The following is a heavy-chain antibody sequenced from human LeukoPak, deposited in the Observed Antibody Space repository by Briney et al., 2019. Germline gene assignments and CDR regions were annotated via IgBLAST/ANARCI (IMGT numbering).Heavy chain of an antibody. Sequence: SETLSLTCTVSGGSISSGYYYWGWIRQPPGKGLEWIESIYYSGSTYYNPSLKSRVTIYEDTSKNQFSLKLSSVTAADTAVYYCARVRQDYGDYYYWGQGTLVTVSS. V-gene: IGHV4-39*01. D-gene: IGHD4-17*01. J-gene: IGHJ4*02. CDR1: GGSISSGYYY. CDR3: ARVRQDYGDYYY. CDR2: IYYSGST.